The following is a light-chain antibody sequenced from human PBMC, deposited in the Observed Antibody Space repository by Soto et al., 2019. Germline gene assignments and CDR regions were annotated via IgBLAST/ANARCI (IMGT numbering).Light chain of an antibody. CDR1: QSVDSNY. Sequence: EIVLTQSPGTLSLSPGEEATLSCRASQSVDSNYLAWYQQKPGQTPRLIIYGASGRADGIPHRFSGSGFGTDFTLTISKVEPEDFAVYYCQQYNNWPLTFGQGTKVDIK. CDR2: GAS. V-gene: IGKV3-20*01. J-gene: IGKJ1*01. CDR3: QQYNNWPLT.